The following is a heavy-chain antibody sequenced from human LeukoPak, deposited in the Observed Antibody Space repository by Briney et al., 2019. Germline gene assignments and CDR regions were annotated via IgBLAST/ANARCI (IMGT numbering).Heavy chain of an antibody. V-gene: IGHV3-74*01. Sequence: PGGYLRLSCAASGFTFSNYWLHWVRQAPGKGLVWVSRIDANAKTTSYADSVKGRFAISTDNAKKTLYLQMNSLRVEDTAVYYCLTVVETTIAAFDIWGQGTMVTVSS. J-gene: IGHJ3*02. CDR3: LTVVETTIAAFDI. CDR1: GFTFSNYW. D-gene: IGHD1-26*01. CDR2: IDANAKTT.